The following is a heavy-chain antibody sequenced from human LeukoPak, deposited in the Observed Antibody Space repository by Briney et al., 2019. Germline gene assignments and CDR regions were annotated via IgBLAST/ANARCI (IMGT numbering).Heavy chain of an antibody. CDR3: AKDIGLYYYDSSGLGY. Sequence: GALRLSCAASGFTFSSYSMNWVRQAPGKGLEWVSSISSSSSYIYYADSVKGRFTISRDNAKNFLYLQMNSLRAEDMALYYCAKDIGLYYYDSSGLGYWGQGTLVTVSS. V-gene: IGHV3-21*04. J-gene: IGHJ4*02. D-gene: IGHD3-22*01. CDR1: GFTFSSYS. CDR2: ISSSSSYI.